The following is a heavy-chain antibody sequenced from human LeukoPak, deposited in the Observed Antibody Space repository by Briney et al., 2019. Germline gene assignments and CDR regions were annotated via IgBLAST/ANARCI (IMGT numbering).Heavy chain of an antibody. Sequence: GGSLRLSCAASEFSFSTNWMHWVRLTPGKGLEWVAELNEDGSVKYYVDSVKGRFTISRDNAKESLYLRMNSLRAEDTAVYYCAGGGGWVFDYWGQGTLVTVSS. D-gene: IGHD6-19*01. CDR1: EFSFSTNW. CDR3: AGGGGWVFDY. V-gene: IGHV3-7*01. J-gene: IGHJ4*02. CDR2: LNEDGSVK.